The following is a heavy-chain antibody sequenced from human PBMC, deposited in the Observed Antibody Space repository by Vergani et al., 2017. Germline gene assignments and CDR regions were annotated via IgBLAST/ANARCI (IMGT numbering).Heavy chain of an antibody. CDR1: GYTFTYRY. Sequence: QMQLVQSGAEVKKTGSSVKVSCKASGYTFTYRYLHWVRQAPGQALEWMGWITPFNGNTNYAQKFQDRVTITRDRSMSTAYMELSSLRSEDTAMYYCARAGVRAGFDFWGQGTLVTVSS. J-gene: IGHJ4*02. CDR3: ARAGVRAGFDF. V-gene: IGHV1-45*02. D-gene: IGHD2-8*01. CDR2: ITPFNGNT.